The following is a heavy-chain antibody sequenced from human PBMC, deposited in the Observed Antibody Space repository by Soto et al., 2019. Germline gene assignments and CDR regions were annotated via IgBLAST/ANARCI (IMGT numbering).Heavy chain of an antibody. J-gene: IGHJ4*02. Sequence: ASVKGSCKASGGTFSSYGISWVRQAPGQGLEWMGWISAYNGNTNYAQKLQGRVTMTTDTSTSTAYMELRSLRSDDTAVYYCARDGRHCSGGSCYSGYWGQGTLVTVSS. D-gene: IGHD2-15*01. V-gene: IGHV1-18*01. CDR1: GGTFSSYG. CDR3: ARDGRHCSGGSCYSGY. CDR2: ISAYNGNT.